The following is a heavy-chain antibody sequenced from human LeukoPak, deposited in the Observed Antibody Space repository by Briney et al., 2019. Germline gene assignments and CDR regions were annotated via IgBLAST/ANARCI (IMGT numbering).Heavy chain of an antibody. CDR1: GGSISSDGYY. J-gene: IGHJ4*02. Sequence: SETLSLTCTVSGGSISSDGYYWSWIRQHPGKGLEWIGYIYDSGSTYYNPSLKSRVTISVDTSKNQFSLKLSSVTAADTAVYYCAREGSSSWYVFDYWGQGTLVTVST. CDR2: IYDSGST. CDR3: AREGSSSWYVFDY. V-gene: IGHV4-31*03. D-gene: IGHD6-13*01.